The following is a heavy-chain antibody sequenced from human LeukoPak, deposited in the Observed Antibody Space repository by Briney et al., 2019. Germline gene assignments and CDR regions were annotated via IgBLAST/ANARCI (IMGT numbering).Heavy chain of an antibody. V-gene: IGHV3-7*05. J-gene: IGHJ3*01. Sequence: GGSLRLSCAASGYTFTTYWMSWVRQAPGKGLEWVANINQDGVEKYYVASVRGRLTISRDNAKNSMYVQMNSLRAEDTAVYYCARGFDGYYGFDLWGQGTMVTVSS. CDR1: GYTFTTYW. CDR2: INQDGVEK. D-gene: IGHD5-24*01. CDR3: ARGFDGYYGFDL.